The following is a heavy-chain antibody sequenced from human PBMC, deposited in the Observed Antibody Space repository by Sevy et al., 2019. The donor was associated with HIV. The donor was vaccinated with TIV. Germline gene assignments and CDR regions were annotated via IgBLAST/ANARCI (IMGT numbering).Heavy chain of an antibody. Sequence: GGSLRLSCAASGFTFSSYEMNWVRQAPGKGLEWVSYISSSGSTIYYADSVKGRFTISRDNAKNSLYLQMNSLRAEDTAVYYCVRDRLLRFGEIDYWGQGTLVTVSS. CDR3: VRDRLLRFGEIDY. CDR2: ISSSGSTI. J-gene: IGHJ4*02. D-gene: IGHD3-10*01. V-gene: IGHV3-48*03. CDR1: GFTFSSYE.